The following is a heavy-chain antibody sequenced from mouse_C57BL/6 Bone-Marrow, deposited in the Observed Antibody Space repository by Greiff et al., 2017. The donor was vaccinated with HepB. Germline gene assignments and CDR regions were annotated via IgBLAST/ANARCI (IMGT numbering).Heavy chain of an antibody. CDR1: GFNIKDDY. Sequence: VQLKESGAELVRPGASVKLSCTASGFNIKDDYMHWVKQRPEQGLEWIGWIDPENGDTEYASKFQGKATITADTSSNTAYLQLSSLTSEDTAVYYCTTWGTLYYFDYWGQGTTLTVSS. D-gene: IGHD2-14*01. V-gene: IGHV14-4*01. CDR3: TTWGTLYYFDY. J-gene: IGHJ2*01. CDR2: IDPENGDT.